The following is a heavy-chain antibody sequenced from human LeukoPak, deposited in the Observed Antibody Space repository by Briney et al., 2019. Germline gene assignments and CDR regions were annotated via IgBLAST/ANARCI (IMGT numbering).Heavy chain of an antibody. D-gene: IGHD5-12*01. CDR3: ATQNPPGSGYYDTYKWFDP. J-gene: IGHJ5*02. Sequence: GGSLRLSCTASGFTFDDYVMHWVRQAPGKGLEWVSLISGDGSGTYYADSVKGRFTISRDNSKNSLFLHMSGLRAEDTALYYCATQNPPGSGYYDTYKWFDPWGQGTLVTVAS. V-gene: IGHV3-43*02. CDR2: ISGDGSGT. CDR1: GFTFDDYV.